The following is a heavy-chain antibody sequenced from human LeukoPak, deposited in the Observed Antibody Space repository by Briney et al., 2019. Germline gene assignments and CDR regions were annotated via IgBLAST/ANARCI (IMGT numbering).Heavy chain of an antibody. D-gene: IGHD4-11*01. CDR2: ISGRSIYI. Sequence: GGSLRLSCAASGFTFSSYSMNWVRQAPGKGLEWASSISGRSIYIHYADSVKGRFTISRDNAKNSVYLQLNNLRVEDTAVYYCAREQLYSNYYFDFWGQGALVTVSS. J-gene: IGHJ4*02. CDR1: GFTFSSYS. V-gene: IGHV3-21*06. CDR3: AREQLYSNYYFDF.